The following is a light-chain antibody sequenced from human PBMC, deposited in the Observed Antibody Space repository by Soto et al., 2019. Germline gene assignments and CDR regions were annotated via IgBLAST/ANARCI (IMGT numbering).Light chain of an antibody. V-gene: IGKV1-39*01. CDR3: QQTYTFGFT. Sequence: DIQMTQSPSSLSASIGDRVTITCRASQSINTYLNWYQQRPGKAPELLIFAASTLQSGVPSRFSGRGSGTDFTLTISSLQPEDFSTYYCQQTYTFGFTFGPGTTLDFK. J-gene: IGKJ3*01. CDR1: QSINTY. CDR2: AAS.